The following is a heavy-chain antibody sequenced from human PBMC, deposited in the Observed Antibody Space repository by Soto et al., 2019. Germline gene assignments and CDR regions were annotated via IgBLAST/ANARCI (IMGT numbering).Heavy chain of an antibody. D-gene: IGHD4-17*01. J-gene: IGHJ5*02. CDR3: ARDQGAHYGDSNWFDP. CDR1: GGSISSGGYY. Sequence: SETLSLTCTVSGGSISSGGYYWSWIRQHPGKGLEWIGYIYYSGSTYYNTSLKSRVTISVDTSKNQFSLKLSSVTAADTAVYYCARDQGAHYGDSNWFDPWGQGTLVTVSS. CDR2: IYYSGST. V-gene: IGHV4-31*03.